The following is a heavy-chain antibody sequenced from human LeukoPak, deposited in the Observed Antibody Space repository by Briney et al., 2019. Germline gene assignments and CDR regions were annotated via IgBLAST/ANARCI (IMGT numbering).Heavy chain of an antibody. CDR3: ARDLITIFGVATGGLDY. CDR2: ISSSGSII. D-gene: IGHD3-3*01. CDR1: GFTFSSYE. Sequence: GGSLRLSCAASGFTFSSYEMNWVRQAPGKGLEWVSYISSSGSIIYYADSVKGRFTISRDNAKNSLYLQMNSLRAEDTAVYYCARDLITIFGVATGGLDYWGQGTLVTVSS. V-gene: IGHV3-48*03. J-gene: IGHJ4*02.